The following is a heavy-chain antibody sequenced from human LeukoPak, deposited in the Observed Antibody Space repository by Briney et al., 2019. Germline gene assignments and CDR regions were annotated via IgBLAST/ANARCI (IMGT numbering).Heavy chain of an antibody. D-gene: IGHD6-19*01. J-gene: IGHJ4*02. CDR3: ARALDSLYSSGWPSAGY. V-gene: IGHV3-23*01. CDR1: DFSFITYA. Sequence: PGGSLRLSCAASDFSFITYAMSWVRQAPGKGLEWVSTISGGGDATYYADSVKGRFTISRDNAKNSLYLQMNSLRAEDTAVYYCARALDSLYSSGWPSAGYWGQGTLVTVSS. CDR2: ISGGGDAT.